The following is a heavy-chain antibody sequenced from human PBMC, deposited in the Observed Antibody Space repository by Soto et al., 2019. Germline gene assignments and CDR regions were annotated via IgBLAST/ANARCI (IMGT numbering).Heavy chain of an antibody. CDR3: ARDWVYDTSSPSGRLDP. V-gene: IGHV4-31*03. Sequence: QVQLQESGPGLVKPSQTLSLACSVSGDSINSGAYFWTWIRQHPEKGLEWIGYIYYSGRTYYNPSLKSRLTLAIDKSKNQFSLKLTSVTAADTAVYYCARDWVYDTSSPSGRLDPWGQGTLVTVSS. CDR1: GDSINSGAYF. D-gene: IGHD3-22*01. J-gene: IGHJ5*02. CDR2: IYYSGRT.